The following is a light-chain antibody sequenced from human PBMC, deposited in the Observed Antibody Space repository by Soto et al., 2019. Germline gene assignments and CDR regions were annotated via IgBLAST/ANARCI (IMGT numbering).Light chain of an antibody. CDR2: DAS. Sequence: EDVLTQSPGTLSLSPGERATLSCRASQSVSNNYLGWFQQKPGQTPGLLIFDASNRATGIPDRFSGSGSGTDFTLTISRLEPEDFAMYYCQQYANSPLTFGGGTRVEI. CDR3: QQYANSPLT. V-gene: IGKV3-20*01. CDR1: QSVSNNY. J-gene: IGKJ4*01.